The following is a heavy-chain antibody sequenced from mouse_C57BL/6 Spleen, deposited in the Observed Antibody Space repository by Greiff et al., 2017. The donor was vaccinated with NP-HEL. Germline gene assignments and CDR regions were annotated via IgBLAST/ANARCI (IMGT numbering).Heavy chain of an antibody. CDR3: ARWEDYGYFDY. V-gene: IGHV1-4*01. J-gene: IGHJ2*01. Sequence: QLQQSGAELARPGASVKMSCKASGYTFTSYTMHWVKQRPGQGLEWIGYINPSSGYTKYNQKFKDKATLTADKSSSTAYMQLSSLTSEDSAVYYCARWEDYGYFDYWGQGTTLTVSS. CDR2: INPSSGYT. D-gene: IGHD1-1*01. CDR1: GYTFTSYT.